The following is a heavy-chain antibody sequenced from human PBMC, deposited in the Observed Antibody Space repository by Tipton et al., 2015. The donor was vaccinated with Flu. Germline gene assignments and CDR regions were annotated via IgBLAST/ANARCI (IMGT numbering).Heavy chain of an antibody. V-gene: IGHV4-61*01. CDR1: GYFISSGYY. D-gene: IGHD3-22*01. J-gene: IGHJ5*02. Sequence: TLSLTCTVSGYFISSGYYWGWIRQSPGKGLEWIGYIYYSGITNYNPSLKSRVTISVDTSKNQFSLRLSSVTAADTAVYYCARVGGDYRDTSGFIPWFDLWGQGTLVTVSS. CDR3: ARVGGDYRDTSGFIPWFDL. CDR2: IYYSGIT.